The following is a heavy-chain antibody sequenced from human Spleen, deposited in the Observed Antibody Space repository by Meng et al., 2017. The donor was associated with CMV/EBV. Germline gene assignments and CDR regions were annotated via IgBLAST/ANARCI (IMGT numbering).Heavy chain of an antibody. J-gene: IGHJ4*02. Sequence: AASGFTFSSYSMNWVRQAPGKGLEWVSFISSDNSFIHYADSVKGRFTISRDNAKNSLYLQMNSLRVEDTAVYYCARDDLAATGTNHYWGQGTLVTVSS. CDR2: ISSDNSFI. V-gene: IGHV3-21*01. D-gene: IGHD6-13*01. CDR1: GFTFSSYS. CDR3: ARDDLAATGTNHY.